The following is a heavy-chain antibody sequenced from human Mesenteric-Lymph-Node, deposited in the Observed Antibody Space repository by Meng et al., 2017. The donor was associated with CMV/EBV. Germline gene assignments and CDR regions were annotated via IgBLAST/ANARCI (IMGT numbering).Heavy chain of an antibody. Sequence: GFSFKSAWLRWVRQAPGKGLGLVGRLNSNTDDGTTDYAAPVKGRFTISRDDSKNMLYLEMNSLKTEDTGVYYCRGSSGWYKSYYFDYWGQGTLVTVSS. V-gene: IGHV3-15*01. CDR3: RGSSGWYKSYYFDY. J-gene: IGHJ4*02. D-gene: IGHD6-19*01. CDR1: GFSFKSAW. CDR2: LNSNTDDGTT.